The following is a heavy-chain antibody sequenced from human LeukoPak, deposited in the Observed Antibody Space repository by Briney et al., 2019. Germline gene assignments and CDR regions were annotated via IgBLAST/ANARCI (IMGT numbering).Heavy chain of an antibody. CDR1: GFTFSSYA. CDR2: ISGSGGST. J-gene: IGHJ4*02. Sequence: GGSLRLSCAASGFTFSSYAMTWVRQAPGKGLEWVSGISGSGGSTYYADSVKGRFTISRDNSKNTLYLQMNSLRAEDTAVYYCAKEPGYSYGFDYWGQGTLVIVSS. V-gene: IGHV3-23*01. D-gene: IGHD5-18*01. CDR3: AKEPGYSYGFDY.